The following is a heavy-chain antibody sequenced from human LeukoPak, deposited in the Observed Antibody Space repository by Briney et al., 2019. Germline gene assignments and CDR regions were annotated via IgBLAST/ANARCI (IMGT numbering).Heavy chain of an antibody. CDR1: GFTFSSYW. J-gene: IGHJ4*02. Sequence: GGSLRLSRAASGFTFSSYWMSWVRQAPGKGLEWVANIKQDGSEKYYVDSVKGRFTISRDNAKNSLYLQMNSLRAEDTAVYYCARDGLPEAYYYDSSGAELDYWGQGTLVTVSS. D-gene: IGHD3-22*01. CDR2: IKQDGSEK. CDR3: ARDGLPEAYYYDSSGAELDY. V-gene: IGHV3-7*01.